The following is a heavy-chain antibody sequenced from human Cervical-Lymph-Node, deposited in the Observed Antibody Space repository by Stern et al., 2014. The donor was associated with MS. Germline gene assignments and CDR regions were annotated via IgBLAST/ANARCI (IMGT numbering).Heavy chain of an antibody. V-gene: IGHV1-69*06. CDR3: ARGGGLVGYFDY. CDR1: GDTFSSYA. D-gene: IGHD1-26*01. Sequence: VQLLQSGAEVKKPGSSVKVSCKASGDTFSSYAINWVRQVPGQGFEWMGGITPVFGTTNYAQKFQGRVTITADKSTNTAYMELMTLRSEDTAVYYCARGGGLVGYFDYWGQGTLVSVSS. CDR2: ITPVFGTT. J-gene: IGHJ4*02.